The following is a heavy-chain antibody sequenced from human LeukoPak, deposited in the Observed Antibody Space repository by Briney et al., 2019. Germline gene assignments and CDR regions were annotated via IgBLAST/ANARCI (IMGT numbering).Heavy chain of an antibody. CDR1: GFTVTSKY. D-gene: IGHD6-13*01. Sequence: GGSLRLSCAVSGFTVTSKYMSWVRPGPGKGLECVSVIPNDGDTYYSDSVKGGFTISRDKAKKSLYLHMSSLRAEHTAVYYCARGPPDIAAAGTDYYYMDVWGKGTTVTVSS. V-gene: IGHV3-66*01. J-gene: IGHJ6*03. CDR2: IPNDGDT. CDR3: ARGPPDIAAAGTDYYYMDV.